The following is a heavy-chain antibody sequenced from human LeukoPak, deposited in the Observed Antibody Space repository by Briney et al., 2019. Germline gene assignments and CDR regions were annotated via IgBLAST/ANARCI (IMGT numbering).Heavy chain of an antibody. CDR2: IYSDGST. Sequence: GGSLRLSCAASGFTVRTNHMGWVRQAPGKGLEWVSVIYSDGSTYSADSVKGRCTISRDNSKNTLYLQMNSLRAEDTAVYYCAKGNGYNYFDCWGQGTLVTVSS. CDR3: AKGNGYNYFDC. D-gene: IGHD5-24*01. CDR1: GFTVRTNH. V-gene: IGHV3-66*01. J-gene: IGHJ4*02.